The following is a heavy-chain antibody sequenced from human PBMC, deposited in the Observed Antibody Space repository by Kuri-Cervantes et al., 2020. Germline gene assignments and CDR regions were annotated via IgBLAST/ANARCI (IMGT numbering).Heavy chain of an antibody. J-gene: IGHJ6*03. CDR2: IWYDGSNK. CDR3: AKGDSYCDNTSCYSYSYYMDV. V-gene: IGHV3-30*02. Sequence: GESLKISCAASGFTFRSYGMHWVRQAPGKGLEWVAVIWYDGSNKYYADSVKGRFTISRDNSKNTLYLQMNSLRAEDTALYYCAKGDSYCDNTSCYSYSYYMDVWGKGTTVTVSS. D-gene: IGHD2-2*01. CDR1: GFTFRSYG.